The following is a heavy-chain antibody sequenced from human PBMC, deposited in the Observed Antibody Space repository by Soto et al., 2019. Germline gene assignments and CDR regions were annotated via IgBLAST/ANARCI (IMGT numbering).Heavy chain of an antibody. J-gene: IGHJ4*02. V-gene: IGHV4-28*01. CDR1: GYSISSNNW. CDR3: ARREIQGPIDY. CDR2: IYDSGTT. Sequence: QVQLQESGPGLVKPSDTLCLTCAVSGYSISSNNWWGWIRQPPGKGLEWSGYIYDSGTTYYNPSLKSRVTISVDTSKNQFSMKLTSVTAVDTAVYYCARREIQGPIDYWGQGTLVTVSS. D-gene: IGHD1-26*01.